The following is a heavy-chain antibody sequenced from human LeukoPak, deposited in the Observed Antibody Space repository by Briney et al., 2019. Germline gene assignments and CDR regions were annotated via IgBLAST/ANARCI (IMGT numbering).Heavy chain of an antibody. CDR2: ISGSGGST. CDR3: AELGITMIGGV. D-gene: IGHD3-10*02. V-gene: IGHV3-23*01. CDR1: GFTLSNYA. Sequence: GGSLRLSCAASGFTLSNYAMSWVRQAPGKGLEWVSVISGSGGSTYYTNSVKGRFTISRDSSKNTLYLQMNSLRAEDTAVYYCAELGITMIGGVWGKGTTATISS. J-gene: IGHJ6*04.